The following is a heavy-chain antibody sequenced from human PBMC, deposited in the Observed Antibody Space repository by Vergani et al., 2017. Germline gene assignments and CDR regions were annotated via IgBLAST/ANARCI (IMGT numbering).Heavy chain of an antibody. CDR1: GFTFSSYW. D-gene: IGHD3-3*01. CDR3: ARDHYDFWSAGHHYGMDV. V-gene: IGHV3-7*01. Sequence: EVQLVESGGGLVQPGGSLRLSCAASGFTFSSYWMSWVRQAPGKGLEWVANIKQDGSEKYYVDSVKGRFTISRDNAKNSLYLQMNSLRAEDTAVYYCARDHYDFWSAGHHYGMDVWGQGTTVTVSS. CDR2: IKQDGSEK. J-gene: IGHJ6*02.